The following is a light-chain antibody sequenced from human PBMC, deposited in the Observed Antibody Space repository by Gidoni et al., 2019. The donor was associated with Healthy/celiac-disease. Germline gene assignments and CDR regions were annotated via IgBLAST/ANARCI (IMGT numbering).Light chain of an antibody. CDR2: EVS. V-gene: IGLV2-14*01. Sequence: QSPLTQPASVSGSPRQSITISCTGTSSDVGGYNYVSWYQQHPGKAPKLMIYEVSNRPSGVSNRFSGSKSGNTASLTISGLQAEDEADYYCSSYTSSSTLYVFGTGTKVTVL. J-gene: IGLJ1*01. CDR3: SSYTSSSTLYV. CDR1: SSDVGGYNY.